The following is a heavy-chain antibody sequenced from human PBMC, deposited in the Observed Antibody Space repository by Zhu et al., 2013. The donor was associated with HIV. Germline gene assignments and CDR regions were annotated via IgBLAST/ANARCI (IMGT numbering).Heavy chain of an antibody. V-gene: IGHV4-39*07. CDR3: ARAESTVVAFDI. CDR1: GGSISSSSYY. D-gene: IGHD4-17*01. CDR2: IYYSGST. Sequence: QVQLQESGPGLVKPSETLSLTCTVSGGSISSSSYYWGWIRQPPGKGLEWIGSIYYSGSTYYNPSLKSRVTISVDTSKNQFSLKLSSVTAADTAVYYCARAESTVVAFDIWAKGQWSPSLQ. J-gene: IGHJ3*02.